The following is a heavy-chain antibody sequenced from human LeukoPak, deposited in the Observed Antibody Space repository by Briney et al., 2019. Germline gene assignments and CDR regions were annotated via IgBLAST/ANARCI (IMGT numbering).Heavy chain of an antibody. CDR3: ALLAVASDFDY. V-gene: IGHV3-48*04. CDR2: IASSGTPR. CDR1: GFTFSSYG. J-gene: IGHJ4*02. D-gene: IGHD6-19*01. Sequence: GGSLRLSCAASGFTFSSYGMHWVRQAPGKGLEWVSNIASSGTPRYYADSVKGRFSISRDNAKNSLYLQMNSLRVEDTAVYYCALLAVASDFDYWGQGALVTVSS.